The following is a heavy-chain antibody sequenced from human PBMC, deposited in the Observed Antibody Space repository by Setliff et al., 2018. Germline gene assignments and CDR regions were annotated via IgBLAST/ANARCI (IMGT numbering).Heavy chain of an antibody. CDR3: ARDYEISVTGGPHGLDY. Sequence: ASVKVSCKASGGPFTSFAFSWVRQAPGQGLEWMGRVIPLFGTSNYAQNFQGRVTITADESTTTVFLELRSLRSDDTAVYFCARDYEISVTGGPHGLDYWGQGTLVTVSS. CDR1: GGPFTSFA. V-gene: IGHV1-69*13. J-gene: IGHJ4*02. CDR2: VIPLFGTS. D-gene: IGHD6-19*01.